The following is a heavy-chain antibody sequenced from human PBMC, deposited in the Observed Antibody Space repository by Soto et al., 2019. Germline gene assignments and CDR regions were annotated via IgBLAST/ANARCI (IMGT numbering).Heavy chain of an antibody. V-gene: IGHV1-3*01. CDR3: ATHSSSWYDAFDI. D-gene: IGHD6-13*01. J-gene: IGHJ3*02. Sequence: KFQGRVTITRDTSASTAYMELSSLRSEDTAVYYCATHSSSWYDAFDIWGKGTMVTISS.